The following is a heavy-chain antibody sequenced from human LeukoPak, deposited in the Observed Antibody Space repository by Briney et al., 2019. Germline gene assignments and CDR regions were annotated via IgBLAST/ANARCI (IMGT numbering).Heavy chain of an antibody. Sequence: SVKVSCKASGGTFSSYAISWVRQAPGQGLEWMGGIIPIFGTANYAQKFQGRVTITADESTSTAYMELSSLRSEDTAVYYCARGGGDCYSVCGCYYGMDVWGQGTTVTVSS. CDR2: IIPIFGTA. CDR3: ARGGGDCYSVCGCYYGMDV. CDR1: GGTFSSYA. V-gene: IGHV1-69*13. D-gene: IGHD2-21*02. J-gene: IGHJ6*02.